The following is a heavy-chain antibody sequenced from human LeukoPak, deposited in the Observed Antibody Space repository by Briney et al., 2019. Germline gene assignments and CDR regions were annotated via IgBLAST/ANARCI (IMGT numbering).Heavy chain of an antibody. CDR3: AKDLGSSGSYYHDYFDY. D-gene: IGHD1-26*01. CDR1: GFTFSSYA. CDR2: ISGSGGST. Sequence: GGSLRLSCAASGFTFSSYAMSWVRQAPGKGLEWVSAISGSGGSTYYADSVKGRFTISRDNSKNTLYLQMNSLRAEDTAVYYCAKDLGSSGSYYHDYFDYWGQGTLVTVSS. J-gene: IGHJ4*02. V-gene: IGHV3-23*01.